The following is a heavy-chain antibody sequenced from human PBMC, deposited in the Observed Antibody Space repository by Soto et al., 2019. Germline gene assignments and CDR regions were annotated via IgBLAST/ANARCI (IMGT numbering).Heavy chain of an antibody. CDR2: ISSDGSRK. J-gene: IGHJ4*02. CDR3: ARGCSGGTTCVYFDF. Sequence: QVQLVESGGGVVQPGRSLRLSCAASGFTFGNFGIHWVRQAPGKGLEWVADISSDGSRKFYADSVKGRFTISRDNSKNTLYLQMNSLRTEDTAVYFCARGCSGGTTCVYFDFWGQGILVTVSS. D-gene: IGHD6-13*01. V-gene: IGHV3-30*03. CDR1: GFTFGNFG.